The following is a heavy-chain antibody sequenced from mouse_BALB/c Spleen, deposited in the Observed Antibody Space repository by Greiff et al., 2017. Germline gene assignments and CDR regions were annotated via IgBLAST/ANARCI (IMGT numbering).Heavy chain of an antibody. CDR2: ISSGSSTI. V-gene: IGHV5-17*02. CDR3: ARNYFDY. Sequence: EVQGVESGGGLVQPGGSLKLSCAASGFTFSSFGMHWVRQAPEKGLEWVAYISSGSSTIYYADTVKGRFTISRDNPKNTLFLQMTSLRSEDTAMYYCARNYFDYWGQGTTLTVSS. CDR1: GFTFSSFG. J-gene: IGHJ2*01.